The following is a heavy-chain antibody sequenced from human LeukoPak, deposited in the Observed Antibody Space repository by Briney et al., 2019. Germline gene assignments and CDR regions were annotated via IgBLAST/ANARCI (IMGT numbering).Heavy chain of an antibody. CDR2: ISAYNVNT. D-gene: IGHD4-11*01. CDR1: GYTSTSYG. CDR3: ARVPVSGPGARFDY. J-gene: IGHJ4*02. Sequence: ASVKVSCKASGYTSTSYGISWVRQAPGQGLGWMGWISAYNVNTNDAQKLQGRVTMTTDTSTTTAYMELRSLRSDDTAVYYCARVPVSGPGARFDYWGQGTLVTVSS. V-gene: IGHV1-18*01.